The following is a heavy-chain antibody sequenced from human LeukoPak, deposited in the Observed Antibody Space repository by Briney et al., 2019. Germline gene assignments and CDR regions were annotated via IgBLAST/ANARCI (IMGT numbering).Heavy chain of an antibody. CDR2: IYYSGST. CDR1: GGSISSSSYY. D-gene: IGHD5-18*01. CDR3: ARSGYSYGFDY. J-gene: IGHJ4*02. Sequence: SETLSLTCTVSGGSISSSSYYWGWIRQPPGKGLEWIGSIYYSGSTYYNPSLKSRVTISVDTSKNQFSLKLSSVTAADTAVYYCARSGYSYGFDYWGQGTLVTVSS. V-gene: IGHV4-39*07.